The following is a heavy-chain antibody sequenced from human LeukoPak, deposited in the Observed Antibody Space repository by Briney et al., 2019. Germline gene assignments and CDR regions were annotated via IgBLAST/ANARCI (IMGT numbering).Heavy chain of an antibody. CDR1: GGSIRSSSYY. V-gene: IGHV4-39*01. CDR3: ARHMLSAEYSNWFDP. D-gene: IGHD3-10*02. J-gene: IGHJ5*02. CDR2: IYFSGTP. Sequence: SETLSLTCNVSGGSIRSSSYYWGWIRQPPGKGLEWIGSIYFSGTPYYNPSLKSRLTMSVDTSKNELSLQLKSVTAADTAVYYCARHMLSAEYSNWFDPWGQGTLVTVSS.